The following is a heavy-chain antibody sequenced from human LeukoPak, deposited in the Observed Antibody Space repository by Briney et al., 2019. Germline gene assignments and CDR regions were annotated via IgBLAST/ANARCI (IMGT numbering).Heavy chain of an antibody. CDR3: ARLKVAGTYRTTYYYYYMDV. V-gene: IGHV4-34*01. J-gene: IGHJ6*03. Sequence: GSLRLSCAASGFTFSSYSMNWIRQPPGKGLEWIGEINHSGSTNYNPSLKSRVTISVDTSKNQFSLKLSSVTAADTAVYYCARLKVAGTYRTTYYYYYMDVWGKGTTVTISS. CDR2: INHSGST. D-gene: IGHD6-19*01. CDR1: GFTFSSYS.